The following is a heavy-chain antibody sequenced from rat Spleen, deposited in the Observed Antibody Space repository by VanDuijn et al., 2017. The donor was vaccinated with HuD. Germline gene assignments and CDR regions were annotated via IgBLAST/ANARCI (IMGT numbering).Heavy chain of an antibody. J-gene: IGHJ4*01. Sequence: QVQLKESGPGLVQPSQTLSLTCTVAGFSLTSYNVHWVRQPPGKDLEWMGVIWNTGGTQYNSALKSRLSISKDTSKSQVFLKMNSLKTEDTATYYCARDYGGYSEDYVMDAWGQGASVTVSS. D-gene: IGHD1-11*01. CDR2: IWNTGGT. V-gene: IGHV2-41*01. CDR3: ARDYGGYSEDYVMDA. CDR1: GFSLTSYN.